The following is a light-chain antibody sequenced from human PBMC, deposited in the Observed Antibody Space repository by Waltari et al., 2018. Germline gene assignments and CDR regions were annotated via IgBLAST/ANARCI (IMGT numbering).Light chain of an antibody. Sequence: EIVMTQSPATLSVSPGESATLSCRASQSVSSNLAWYQQKPGQAPRLLIYGASTRATGIPARFSGSGSGTEFTLTISSLQSEEFAVYYCQQYNNWPPGTFGQGTKVEIK. J-gene: IGKJ1*01. CDR1: QSVSSN. CDR3: QQYNNWPPGT. CDR2: GAS. V-gene: IGKV3-15*01.